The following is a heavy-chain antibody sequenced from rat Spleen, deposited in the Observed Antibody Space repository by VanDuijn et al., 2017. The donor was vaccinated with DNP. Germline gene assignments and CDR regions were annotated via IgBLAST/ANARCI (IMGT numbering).Heavy chain of an antibody. D-gene: IGHD1-7*01. Sequence: EVQLQESGPGLVKPSQSLSLTCSVTNYSITSNYWGWIRQFPGNKLEYIGHISYSGGTNYNPSLKSRISITRDTSKNHFFLHLNSVTTEDTATYYCARWTRYFDYWGQGVMVTVSS. CDR3: ARWTRYFDY. CDR1: NYSITSNY. CDR2: ISYSGGT. J-gene: IGHJ2*01. V-gene: IGHV3-1*01.